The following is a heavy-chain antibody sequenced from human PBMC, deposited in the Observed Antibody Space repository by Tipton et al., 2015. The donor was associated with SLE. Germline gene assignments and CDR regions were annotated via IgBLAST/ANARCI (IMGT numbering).Heavy chain of an antibody. Sequence: QSGAEVKKPGASVKVSCKASGYTFTSYGISWVRQAPGQGLEWMGWISAYNGNTNYAQKLQGRVTMTTDTSTSTAYMELRSLRSDDTAVYYRARARRGGSGSYTLFDYWGQGTLVTVSS. V-gene: IGHV1-18*01. CDR3: ARARRGGSGSYTLFDY. CDR1: GYTFTSYG. D-gene: IGHD3-10*01. J-gene: IGHJ4*02. CDR2: ISAYNGNT.